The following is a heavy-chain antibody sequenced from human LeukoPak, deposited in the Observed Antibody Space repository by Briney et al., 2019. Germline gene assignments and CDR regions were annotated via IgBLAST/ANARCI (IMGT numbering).Heavy chain of an antibody. CDR3: ARDRGVTEQWLVLLDY. V-gene: IGHV3-30-3*01. D-gene: IGHD6-19*01. CDR1: GFTFSSYA. CDR2: ISYDGSNK. J-gene: IGHJ4*02. Sequence: GGSLRLSCAASGFTFSSYAMHWVRQAPGKGLEWAAVISYDGSNKYYADSVKGRFTISRDNSKNTLYLQMNSLRAEDTAVYYCARDRGVTEQWLVLLDYWGQGTLVTVSS.